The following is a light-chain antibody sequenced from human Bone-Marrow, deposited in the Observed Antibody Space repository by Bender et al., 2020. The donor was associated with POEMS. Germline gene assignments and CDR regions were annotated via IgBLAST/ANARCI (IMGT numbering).Light chain of an antibody. Sequence: QSALTQPASVSGSPGQSITFSCTGVGSYKFVSWYQQHPGKAPKLMIYEDTKRPSGLSNRFSASTSGDTASLTISGLQPEDQADYYCGSHAMSRTVVFGGGTKVTVL. J-gene: IGLJ2*01. CDR2: EDT. CDR1: VGSYKF. V-gene: IGLV2-14*02. CDR3: GSHAMSRTVV.